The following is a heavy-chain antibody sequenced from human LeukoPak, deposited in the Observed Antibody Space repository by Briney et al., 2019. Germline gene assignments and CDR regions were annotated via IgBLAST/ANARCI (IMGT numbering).Heavy chain of an antibody. CDR2: IWYDGSNK. CDR1: RFTFTSYG. Sequence: GSSLRPSCPASRFTFTSYGMHWARQAPGKGLDCQAVIWYDGSNKYYADSVKVRFTISRDNSNNTMYLQMNSLRAEDTDVYYCESAEQQQLVRLYYFDYWGQGTLVTVSS. V-gene: IGHV3-33*01. CDR3: ESAEQQQLVRLYYFDY. J-gene: IGHJ4*02. D-gene: IGHD6-13*01.